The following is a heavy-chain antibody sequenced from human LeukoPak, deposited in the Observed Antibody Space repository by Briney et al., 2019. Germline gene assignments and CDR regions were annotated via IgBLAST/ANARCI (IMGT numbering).Heavy chain of an antibody. V-gene: IGHV3-21*01. Sequence: GGSPRLSCAASGFTFSNSMNWVRPAPGKGLGWVSSITSSSSYIYYADSVKGRFTISRHNAKNSLYLQLNSLRAEDTAVYYCVRLYDDYTNGHFDSWGQGTLVTVSS. CDR3: VRLYDDYTNGHFDS. CDR2: ITSSSSYI. D-gene: IGHD4-11*01. J-gene: IGHJ4*02. CDR1: GFTFSNS.